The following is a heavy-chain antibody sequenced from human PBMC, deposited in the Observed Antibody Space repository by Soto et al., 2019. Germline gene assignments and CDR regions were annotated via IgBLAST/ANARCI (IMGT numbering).Heavy chain of an antibody. CDR1: GGTFSSYT. V-gene: IGHV1-69*08. CDR3: ARDLPYDYVWGSYRSHTATDAFDI. D-gene: IGHD3-16*02. CDR2: IIPILGIA. J-gene: IGHJ3*02. Sequence: QVQLVQSGAEVKKPGSSVKVSCKASGGTFSSYTISWVRQAPGQGLEWMGRIIPILGIANYAQKFQGRVTITADKSTSTAYMELSSLRSEDTAVYYCARDLPYDYVWGSYRSHTATDAFDIWGQGTMVTVSS.